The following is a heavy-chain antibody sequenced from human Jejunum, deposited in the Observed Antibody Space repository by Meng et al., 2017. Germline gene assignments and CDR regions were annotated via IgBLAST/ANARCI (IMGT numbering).Heavy chain of an antibody. Sequence: GGSLRLSCTASGFTVSSTYMNWVRQAPGKGLEWVSVISVDGNTYYADSVKGRFSISRDISQNTLYLQMNSLRVEDTALYYCARVGSRQDDAFDIWGQGTMVTVSS. D-gene: IGHD1-26*01. J-gene: IGHJ3*02. V-gene: IGHV3-66*02. CDR1: GFTVSSTY. CDR3: ARVGSRQDDAFDI. CDR2: ISVDGNT.